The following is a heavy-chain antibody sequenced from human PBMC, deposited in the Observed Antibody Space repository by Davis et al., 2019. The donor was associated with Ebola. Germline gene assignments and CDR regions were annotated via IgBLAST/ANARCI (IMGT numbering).Heavy chain of an antibody. J-gene: IGHJ4*02. CDR3: ANGPQKDIVVLVAAINSFHY. CDR1: GFTFTTYG. CDR2: IWYDGSNK. V-gene: IGHV3-30*02. Sequence: GESLKISCAASGFTFTTYGMHWVRQAPGKGLEWVAVIWYDGSNKYYADSVKGRFTISRDNSKNTLYLQMNSLGAEDTAVYYCANGPQKDIVVLVAAINSFHYWGQGTLVTVSS. D-gene: IGHD2-15*01.